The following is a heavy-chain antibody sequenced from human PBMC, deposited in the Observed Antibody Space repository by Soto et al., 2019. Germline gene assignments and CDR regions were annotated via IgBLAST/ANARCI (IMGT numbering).Heavy chain of an antibody. V-gene: IGHV3-53*01. CDR1: GFTVSNTY. CDR3: ARGRFLEPGYFDY. CDR2: IYSGATT. Sequence: TGGSLRLSCAASGFTVSNTYMSWVRQAPGKGLEWVSVIYSGATTSYADSVKGRFTISRDSSKNTLSLQMNSLRAADTAVYYCARGRFLEPGYFDYWGQGTLVTISS. J-gene: IGHJ4*02. D-gene: IGHD3-3*01.